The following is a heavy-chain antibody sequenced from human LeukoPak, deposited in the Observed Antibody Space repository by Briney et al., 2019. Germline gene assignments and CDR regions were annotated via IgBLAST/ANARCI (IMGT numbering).Heavy chain of an antibody. CDR1: GFTFSSYG. Sequence: PGGSLRLSCAASGFTFSSYGMHWVRQAPGKGLEWVAFIRYDGSNKYYADSVKGRFTISRDNSKNTLYLQMNSLRAEDTAVYYCANSIVVVPAAIFRAFDIWGQGTMVTVSS. V-gene: IGHV3-30*02. D-gene: IGHD2-2*01. J-gene: IGHJ3*02. CDR3: ANSIVVVPAAIFRAFDI. CDR2: IRYDGSNK.